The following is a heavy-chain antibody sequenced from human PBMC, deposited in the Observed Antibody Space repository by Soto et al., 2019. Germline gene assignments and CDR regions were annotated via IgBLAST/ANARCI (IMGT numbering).Heavy chain of an antibody. Sequence: SETLSLTCTVSGGSISSYYWSWIRQPPGKGLEWIGYIYYSGSTNYNPSLKSRVTISVDTSKNQFSLKLSSVTAADTAVYYCARHAPCSGGSCYYGYYYYYMDVWGKGTTVTVSS. J-gene: IGHJ6*03. CDR2: IYYSGST. CDR1: GGSISSYY. V-gene: IGHV4-59*08. CDR3: ARHAPCSGGSCYYGYYYYYMDV. D-gene: IGHD2-15*01.